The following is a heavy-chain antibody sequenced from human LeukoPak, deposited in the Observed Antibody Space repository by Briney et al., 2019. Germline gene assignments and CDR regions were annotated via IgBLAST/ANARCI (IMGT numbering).Heavy chain of an antibody. D-gene: IGHD1-1*01. J-gene: IGHJ5*02. CDR1: GYTFTSYY. CDR2: INPSGGST. V-gene: IGHV1-46*01. CDR3: ARTSNSPGWFDP. Sequence: ASVKVSCKASGYTFTSYYMHWVRRAPGQGLEWMGIINPSGGSTSYAQKFQGRVTMTRDTSTSTVYMELSSLRSEDTAVYYCARTSNSPGWFDPWGQGILVTVSS.